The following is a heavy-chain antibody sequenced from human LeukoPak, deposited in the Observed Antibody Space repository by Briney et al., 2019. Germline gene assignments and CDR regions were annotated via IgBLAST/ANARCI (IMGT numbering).Heavy chain of an antibody. V-gene: IGHV3-21*01. CDR1: GFTFSSYS. D-gene: IGHD2-21*02. CDR3: AKDRKQMGVTRDFDY. CDR2: ISSSSNI. Sequence: GGSLRLSCAASGFTFSSYSMNWVRQAPGKGLEWVSSISSSSNIYYADSVKGRFTISRDNAKNSLYLQMNSLRAEDTAVYYCAKDRKQMGVTRDFDYWGQGTLVTVSS. J-gene: IGHJ4*02.